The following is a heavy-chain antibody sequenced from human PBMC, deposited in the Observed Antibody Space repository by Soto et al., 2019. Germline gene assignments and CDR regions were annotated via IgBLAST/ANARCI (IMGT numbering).Heavy chain of an antibody. CDR3: ARDSLGYCTSTSCYWSEDY. CDR2: IKQDGSEK. D-gene: IGHD2-2*01. J-gene: IGHJ4*02. Sequence: GGSLRLSCSASGFTFSTYWMSWVRQAPGKGLEWVANIKQDGSEKYYVDSVEGRFTISRDNAKNSLYLQMNSLRAEDTAVYYCARDSLGYCTSTSCYWSEDYWGQGTLVTVSS. CDR1: GFTFSTYW. V-gene: IGHV3-7*03.